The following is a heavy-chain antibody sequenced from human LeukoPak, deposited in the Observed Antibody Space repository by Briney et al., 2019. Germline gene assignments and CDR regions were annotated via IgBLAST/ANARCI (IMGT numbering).Heavy chain of an antibody. CDR3: TTDSYCSTTTCYASSNYYYGLDA. CDR2: IYRNADGGTT. CDR1: GFTFSNAW. D-gene: IGHD2-2*01. V-gene: IGHV3-15*05. J-gene: IGHJ6*02. Sequence: GGSLRLSCAASGFTFSNAWMTWVRQAPGKGLEWVGRIYRNADGGTTDYAAPVKGRFTISRDGSKNTLYLQKNSLKTEDTAVYYCTTDSYCSTTTCYASSNYYYGLDAWGQGTSVTVSS.